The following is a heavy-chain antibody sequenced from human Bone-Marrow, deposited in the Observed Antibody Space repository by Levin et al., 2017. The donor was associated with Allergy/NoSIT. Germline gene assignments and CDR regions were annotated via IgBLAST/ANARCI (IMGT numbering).Heavy chain of an antibody. CDR2: ITPYNGQT. D-gene: IGHD3-16*01. CDR3: ARDEGADPDYSYYGMDV. J-gene: IGHJ6*02. V-gene: IGHV1-18*01. CDR1: GYRFRSYG. Sequence: KAGESLKISCKASGYRFRSYGISWMRQAPRQGLEWMGWITPYNGQTNYARHFQGRVTLTTDTSSSTAYMELRNLRPDDTAVYYCARDEGADPDYSYYGMDVWGQGTTVTVSS.